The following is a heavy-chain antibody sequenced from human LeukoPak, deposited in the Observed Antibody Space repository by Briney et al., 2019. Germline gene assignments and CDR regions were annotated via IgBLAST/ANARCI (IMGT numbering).Heavy chain of an antibody. D-gene: IGHD3-10*01. CDR2: ISSSSSYI. Sequence: GGSLRLSCAASGFTFSSYSMNWVRQAPGKGLEWVSSISSSSSYIYYADSVKGRFTISRDNAKNSLYLQMTSLRAEDTAVYYCARDGAPWVVRGVAWGQGTMVTVSS. V-gene: IGHV3-21*01. CDR1: GFTFSSYS. J-gene: IGHJ3*01. CDR3: ARDGAPWVVRGVA.